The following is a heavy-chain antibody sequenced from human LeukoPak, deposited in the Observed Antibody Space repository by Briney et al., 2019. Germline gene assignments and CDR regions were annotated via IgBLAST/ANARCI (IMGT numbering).Heavy chain of an antibody. D-gene: IGHD2-2*01. CDR2: ISGSGGST. Sequence: GGSLRLSCAASGFTFSSYAMSWVRQAPGKGLEWVSAISGSGGSTYYADSVKGRFTISRDNSKNTLYLRMNSLRAEDTAVYYCAKLWGPYCSSTSCSLTDYWGQGTLVTVSS. CDR1: GFTFSSYA. CDR3: AKLWGPYCSSTSCSLTDY. V-gene: IGHV3-23*01. J-gene: IGHJ4*02.